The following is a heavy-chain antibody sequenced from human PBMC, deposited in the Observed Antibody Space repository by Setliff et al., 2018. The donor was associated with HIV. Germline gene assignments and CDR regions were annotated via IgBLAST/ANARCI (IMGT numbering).Heavy chain of an antibody. D-gene: IGHD6-19*01. V-gene: IGHV3-33*08. Sequence: PGGSLRLSCAASGFTFSDYTMHWVRQAPGKGLEWVAVIWYDGSNKYYADSVKGRFTISRDNAKNSLYLQMNSLRAEDTAIYYCARVLENSGSDYWGQGTLVTVSS. CDR3: ARVLENSGSDY. J-gene: IGHJ4*02. CDR1: GFTFSDYT. CDR2: IWYDGSNK.